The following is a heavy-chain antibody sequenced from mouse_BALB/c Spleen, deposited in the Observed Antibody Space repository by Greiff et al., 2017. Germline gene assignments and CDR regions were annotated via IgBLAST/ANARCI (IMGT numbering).Heavy chain of an antibody. CDR1: GFTFSSFG. V-gene: IGHV5-6*03. CDR2: ISSGGSYT. J-gene: IGHJ4*01. CDR3: ARPYDGYSYSYAMDY. Sequence: EVKLVESGGGLVQPGGSRKLSCAASGFTFSSFGMHWVRQAPEKGLEWVAYISSGGSYTYYPDSVKGRFTISRDNAKNTLYLQMSSLKSEDTAMYYCARPYDGYSYSYAMDYWGQGTSDTVSS. D-gene: IGHD2-3*01.